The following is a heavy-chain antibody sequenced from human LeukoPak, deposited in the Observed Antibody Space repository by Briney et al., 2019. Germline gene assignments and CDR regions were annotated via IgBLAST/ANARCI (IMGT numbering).Heavy chain of an antibody. CDR1: GFNFSAYW. CDR2: IKQDGNEK. D-gene: IGHD6-13*01. Sequence: GGSLRLSCAASGFNFSAYWMSWVCQAPGKGLEWVANIKQDGNEKYYVDSVRGRFTVSRDNAKNSLYLQMNSLRAEDTAVYYCARDPVAAAQFDYWGQGTLVTVSS. V-gene: IGHV3-7*01. CDR3: ARDPVAAAQFDY. J-gene: IGHJ4*02.